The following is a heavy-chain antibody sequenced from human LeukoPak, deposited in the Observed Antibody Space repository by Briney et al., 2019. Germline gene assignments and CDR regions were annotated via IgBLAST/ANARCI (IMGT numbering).Heavy chain of an antibody. CDR3: AGDTHSSSWYDH. D-gene: IGHD6-19*01. CDR1: GGTFSSYA. J-gene: IGHJ5*02. CDR2: IIPIFGTA. Sequence: SVKVSCKASGGTFSSYAISWVRQAPGQGLEWMGGIIPIFGTANYAQKFQGRVTITADESTSTAYMELSSLRSEDTAVYYCAGDTHSSSWYDHWGQGTLVTVSS. V-gene: IGHV1-69*01.